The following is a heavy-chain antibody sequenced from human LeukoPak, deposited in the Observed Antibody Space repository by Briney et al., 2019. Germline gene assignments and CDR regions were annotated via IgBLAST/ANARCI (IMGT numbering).Heavy chain of an antibody. J-gene: IGHJ4*02. CDR2: INHSGST. V-gene: IGHV4-34*01. D-gene: IGHD1-26*01. Sequence: SETLTLTCAVYGGSFSGYYWSWIRQPPGKGLEWIGEINHSGSTNYNPSLKSRVTISVDTSKNQFSLKLSSVTAADTAVYYCARGRYGTRSGRLDYWGQGTLVTVSS. CDR1: GGSFSGYY. CDR3: ARGRYGTRSGRLDY.